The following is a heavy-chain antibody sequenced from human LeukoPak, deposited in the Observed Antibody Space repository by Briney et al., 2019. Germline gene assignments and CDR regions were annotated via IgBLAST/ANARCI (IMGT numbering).Heavy chain of an antibody. CDR3: ASYDSSGYTS. V-gene: IGHV4-34*01. D-gene: IGHD3-22*01. CDR2: INHSGST. J-gene: IGHJ5*02. Sequence: PSETLSLTCAVYGGSFSGYYWSWIRQPPGKGLEWIGEINHSGSTNYNPSLKSRVTISVDTPKNQFSLKLSSVTAADTAVYYCASYDSSGYTSWGQGTLVTVSS. CDR1: GGSFSGYY.